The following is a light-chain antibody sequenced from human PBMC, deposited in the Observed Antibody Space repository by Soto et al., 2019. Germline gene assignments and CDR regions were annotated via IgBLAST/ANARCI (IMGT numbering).Light chain of an antibody. CDR1: SSDVGGYNY. CDR3: SSYTSSDTPYV. V-gene: IGLV2-14*01. CDR2: VVS. J-gene: IGLJ1*01. Sequence: QSALTQPASVSGSPGQSITISCTGTSSDVGGYNYVSWYQQHPDKAPKLMIYVVSNRPSGVSNRFSGSKSGNTASLTISGRQAEEEADYYCSSYTSSDTPYVFGTGTKAAVL.